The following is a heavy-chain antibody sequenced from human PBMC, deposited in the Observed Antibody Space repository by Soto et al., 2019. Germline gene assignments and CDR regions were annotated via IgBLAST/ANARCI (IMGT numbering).Heavy chain of an antibody. Sequence: PAQTLSLTCAVYGGSFSGYYWSWIRQPPGQGLEWLGEINHSGSTNYNPSLKSRVTISVDTSKNQFSLKLSSVTAADTAVYYCARGRLYDYVWGSYRHIVVREFDIWGQGTMVTVAS. J-gene: IGHJ3*02. V-gene: IGHV4-34*01. CDR2: INHSGST. CDR1: GGSFSGYY. D-gene: IGHD3-16*02. CDR3: ARGRLYDYVWGSYRHIVVREFDI.